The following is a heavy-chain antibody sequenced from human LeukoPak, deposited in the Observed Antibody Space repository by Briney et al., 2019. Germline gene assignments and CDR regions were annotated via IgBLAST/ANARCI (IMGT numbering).Heavy chain of an antibody. D-gene: IGHD6-19*01. Sequence: GGSLRLSCAASGFPFSSFYMSWVRQAPGKGLEWVSSISSSTSYIFYADSMRGRVTISRDNAKNSLYLQMNSLRVEDTAVYYYARDRGSGWHTFDSWGQGTLVTVSS. CDR1: GFPFSSFY. J-gene: IGHJ4*02. CDR2: ISSSTSYI. V-gene: IGHV3-21*01. CDR3: ARDRGSGWHTFDS.